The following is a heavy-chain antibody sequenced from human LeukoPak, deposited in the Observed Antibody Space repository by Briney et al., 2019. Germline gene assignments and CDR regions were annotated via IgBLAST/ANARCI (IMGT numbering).Heavy chain of an antibody. CDR3: ARAVEVYYYYYMDV. Sequence: SGPTLVNPTQTLTLTCTFSGVSLSTSGMCVSWIRQPPGKALEWLARIDWDDDKYYSTSLKTRLTISKDTSKNQVVLTMTNMDHVDTATCYCARAVEVYYYYYMDVWGKGTTVTLSS. V-gene: IGHV2-70*11. CDR2: IDWDDDK. CDR1: GVSLSTSGMC. J-gene: IGHJ6*03. D-gene: IGHD2-21*01.